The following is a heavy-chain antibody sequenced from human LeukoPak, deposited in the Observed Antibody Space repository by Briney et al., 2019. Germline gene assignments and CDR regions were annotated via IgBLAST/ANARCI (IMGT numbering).Heavy chain of an antibody. Sequence: GASVKVSCKASGYTFTSYGISWVRQAPGQGLEWIGWISAYNGNTNYAQKLQGRVAMTTDTSTSTAYMELRRLRSDDTAVYYCARAANPYCSGGSCYLGNWFDPWGQGTLVTVSS. D-gene: IGHD2-15*01. J-gene: IGHJ5*02. V-gene: IGHV1-18*01. CDR1: GYTFTSYG. CDR2: ISAYNGNT. CDR3: ARAANPYCSGGSCYLGNWFDP.